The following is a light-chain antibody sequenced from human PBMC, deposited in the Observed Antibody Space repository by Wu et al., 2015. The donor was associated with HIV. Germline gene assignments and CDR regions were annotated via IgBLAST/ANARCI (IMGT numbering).Light chain of an antibody. CDR1: QSVSSY. CDR3: QQRSNWYS. Sequence: EIVLTQFPVTLSLSPGERATLSCRASQSVSSYLAWYQQKPGQAPRLLIYDASNRATGIPARFSGSGSGTDFTLTISSLEAEDFAVYYCQQRSNWYSFGQGTKLEIK. J-gene: IGKJ2*03. V-gene: IGKV3-11*01. CDR2: DAS.